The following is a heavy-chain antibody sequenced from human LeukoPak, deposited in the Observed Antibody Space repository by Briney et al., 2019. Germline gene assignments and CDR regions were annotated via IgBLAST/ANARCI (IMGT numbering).Heavy chain of an antibody. D-gene: IGHD2-15*01. V-gene: IGHV4-34*01. CDR2: INHSGST. J-gene: IGHJ5*02. Sequence: SETLSLTCAVYGGSFSGYYWSWLRQPPGKGLEWIGEINHSGSTNYNPSLKSRVTISVDTSKNQFSLKLSSVTAADTAVYYCARAPSIVVVVAATPVGDWFDPWGQGTLVTVSS. CDR3: ARAPSIVVVVAATPVGDWFDP. CDR1: GGSFSGYY.